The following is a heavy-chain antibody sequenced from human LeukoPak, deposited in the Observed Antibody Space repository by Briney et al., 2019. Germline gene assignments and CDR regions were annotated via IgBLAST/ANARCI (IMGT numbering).Heavy chain of an antibody. V-gene: IGHV3-48*04. CDR1: GFTFSSYS. Sequence: PGGSLRLSCAASGFTFSSYSMNWVRQAPGKGLEWVSYISSSSSTIYYADSVKGRFTISRDNAKNSLYLQMNSLRAEDTAVYYCARAFSVVVVPAAMLDYWRQGTLVTVSS. CDR3: ARAFSVVVVPAAMLDY. D-gene: IGHD2-2*01. J-gene: IGHJ4*02. CDR2: ISSSSSTI.